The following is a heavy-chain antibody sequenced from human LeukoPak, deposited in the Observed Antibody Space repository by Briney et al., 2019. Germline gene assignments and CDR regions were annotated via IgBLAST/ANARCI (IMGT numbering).Heavy chain of an antibody. CDR3: TIALKWDQLLQGY. CDR2: IKSKTDGGTT. V-gene: IGHV3-15*01. D-gene: IGHD2-2*01. J-gene: IGHJ4*02. Sequence: PGGSLRLSCAASGFTFSNGWMSWVRQAPGKGLEWVGRIKSKTDGGTTDYAAPVKGRFTISRDDSKNTLYLQMNSLKTEDTAVYYCTIALKWDQLLQGYWGQGTLVTVSS. CDR1: GFTFSNGW.